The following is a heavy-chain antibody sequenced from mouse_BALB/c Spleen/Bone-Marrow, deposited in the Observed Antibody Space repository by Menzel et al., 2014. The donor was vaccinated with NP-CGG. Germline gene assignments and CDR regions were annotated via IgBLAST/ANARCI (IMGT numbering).Heavy chain of an antibody. CDR2: ISSGGGST. CDR3: ARLPSYYRYEDAY. D-gene: IGHD2-14*01. Sequence: VQLKESGGGLVKPGGSLKLSCAASGFAFSSYDMSWVRRTPEKRLEWVAYISSGGGSTYYPDTVKGRFTISRDNAKNTLYLQMSSLKSEDTAMYYCARLPSYYRYEDAYWGQGTLVTVSA. CDR1: GFAFSSYD. V-gene: IGHV5-12-1*01. J-gene: IGHJ3*01.